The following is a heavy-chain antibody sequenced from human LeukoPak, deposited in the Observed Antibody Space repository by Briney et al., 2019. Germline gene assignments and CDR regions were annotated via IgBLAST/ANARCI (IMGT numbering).Heavy chain of an antibody. V-gene: IGHV3-30*04. CDR3: ARPPSLCSGGRCYSTWYFDL. Sequence: PGGSLRLSCAASGFTFSNYAMSWVRQAPGKGLEWVAVISYDGGNKYYTDSVKGRFTISRDNSKNTVYLQMNSLRPEDTAVYYCARPPSLCSGGRCYSTWYFDLWGRGTLVTVSS. CDR1: GFTFSNYA. CDR2: ISYDGGNK. J-gene: IGHJ2*01. D-gene: IGHD2-15*01.